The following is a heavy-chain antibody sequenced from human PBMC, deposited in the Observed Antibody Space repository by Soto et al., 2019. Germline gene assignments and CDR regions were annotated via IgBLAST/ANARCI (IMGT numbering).Heavy chain of an antibody. CDR2: IYYSGSS. Sequence: QLQLQESGPGLVKPSETLSLTCTVSGGSISSSSYYWGWIRKPPGKGLEWIGSIYYSGSSYYNPSLMSRLPLSVSTSMNRFSLKLISVPATDTAVYYCESQQLVHYYYVMNVLGQGNTVTVYS. J-gene: IGHJ6*02. D-gene: IGHD6-13*01. V-gene: IGHV4-39*01. CDR1: GGSISSSSYY. CDR3: ESQQLVHYYYVMNV.